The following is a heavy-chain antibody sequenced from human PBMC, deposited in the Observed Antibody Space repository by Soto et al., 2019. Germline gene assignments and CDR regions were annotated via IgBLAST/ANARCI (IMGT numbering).Heavy chain of an antibody. CDR2: IDPSDSYT. D-gene: IGHD4-17*01. CDR1: GYSFTSCW. Sequence: PGESLKISCKGSGYSFTSCWISWVRQMPGKGLEWMGRIDPSDSYTNYSPSFQGHVTISADKPISTAYLQWSSLKASDTAMYYCARHEDGDYENYYYGMDVWGQGTTVTVSS. V-gene: IGHV5-10-1*01. J-gene: IGHJ6*02. CDR3: ARHEDGDYENYYYGMDV.